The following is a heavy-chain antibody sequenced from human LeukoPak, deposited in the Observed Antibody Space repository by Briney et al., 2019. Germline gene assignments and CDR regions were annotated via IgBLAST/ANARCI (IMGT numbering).Heavy chain of an antibody. CDR3: ARDAPTDCTNGVCPFYYMDV. D-gene: IGHD2-8*01. CDR1: GGTFSSYA. Sequence: SVKVSCKASGGTFSSYAINWVRQAPGQGLEWMGGIIPIFGTANYAQKFQGRVTITADKSTSTAYMELSSLRSEDTAVYYCARDAPTDCTNGVCPFYYMDVWGKGTTVTVSS. V-gene: IGHV1-69*06. J-gene: IGHJ6*03. CDR2: IIPIFGTA.